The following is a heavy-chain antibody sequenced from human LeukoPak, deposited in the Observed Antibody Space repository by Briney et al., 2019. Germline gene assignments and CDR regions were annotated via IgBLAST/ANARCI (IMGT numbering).Heavy chain of an antibody. J-gene: IGHJ4*02. D-gene: IGHD3-10*01. CDR3: ARSMVRGVSAFDY. Sequence: GGSLRLSCAASGFTVSSNYMSWVRQAPGKGLEWVSVIYSDGSTYYADPVKGRFTISRDNSKNTLYLQMNSLRGQDTAVYYCARSMVRGVSAFDYWGQGTLVTVSS. CDR1: GFTVSSNY. CDR2: IYSDGST. V-gene: IGHV3-66*02.